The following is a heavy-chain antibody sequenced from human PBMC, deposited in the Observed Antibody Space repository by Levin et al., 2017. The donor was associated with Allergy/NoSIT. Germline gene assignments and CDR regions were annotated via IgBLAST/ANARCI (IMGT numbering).Heavy chain of an antibody. CDR2: IYPGDSDT. CDR1: GYSFTNYW. Sequence: ASVKVSCKGSGYSFTNYWIGWVRQMPGKGLEWMGLIYPGDSDTKYSPSFQGQVTISADKSISTAYLQWRSLKASDTAMYYCARQGGRYSSGWFDWGQGTLVTVSS. V-gene: IGHV5-51*01. D-gene: IGHD6-19*01. J-gene: IGHJ1*01. CDR3: ARQGGRYSSGWFD.